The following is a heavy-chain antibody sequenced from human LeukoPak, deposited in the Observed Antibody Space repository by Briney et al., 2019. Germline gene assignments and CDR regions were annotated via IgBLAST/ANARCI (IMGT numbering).Heavy chain of an antibody. D-gene: IGHD1-26*01. CDR2: IIPIFGTA. CDR1: GGTFSSYA. Sequence: GASVKVSCKASGGTFSSYAISWVRQAPGQGLEWMGGIIPIFGTANYAQKFQGRVTITADESTSTAYMELSSLRSEDTAVYYCARDRRLSGSYHPRGSAFDIWGQGTMVTVSS. V-gene: IGHV1-69*13. J-gene: IGHJ3*02. CDR3: ARDRRLSGSYHPRGSAFDI.